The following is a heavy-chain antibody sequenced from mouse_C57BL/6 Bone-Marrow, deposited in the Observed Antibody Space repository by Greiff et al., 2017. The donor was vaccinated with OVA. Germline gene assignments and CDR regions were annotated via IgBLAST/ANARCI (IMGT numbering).Heavy chain of an antibody. Sequence: VKLVESGAELVRPGASVTLSCKASGYTFTDYEMHWVKQPPVPGLEWIGAIDPETGGTAYNQKFKGKAILTADQSSSTAYMELRSLTSEDTAVYYCTRVVLRRYLDVWGTGTTVTVSA. CDR1: GYTFTDYE. V-gene: IGHV1-15*01. J-gene: IGHJ1*03. D-gene: IGHD1-1*01. CDR3: TRVVLRRYLDV. CDR2: IDPETGGT.